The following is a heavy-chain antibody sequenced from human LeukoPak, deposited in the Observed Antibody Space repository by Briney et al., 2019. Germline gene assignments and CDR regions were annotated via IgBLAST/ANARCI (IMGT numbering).Heavy chain of an antibody. Sequence: PSETLSLTCTVSGGSISRSSYYWGWIRQPPGKGLEWIGSIYYSGTTNYNPSLKSRVTMSIDTSKKQFSLKLSSVTAADTAVYSCARGSYENSGYFDFWGQGVLVTVSS. CDR1: GGSISRSSYY. V-gene: IGHV4-39*07. CDR3: ARGSYENSGYFDF. J-gene: IGHJ4*02. CDR2: IYYSGTT. D-gene: IGHD3-22*01.